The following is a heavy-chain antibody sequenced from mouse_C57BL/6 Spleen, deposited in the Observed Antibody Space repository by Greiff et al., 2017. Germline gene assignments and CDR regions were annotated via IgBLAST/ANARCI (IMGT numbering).Heavy chain of an antibody. V-gene: IGHV5-17*01. CDR2: ISSGSSTI. Sequence: EVQVVESGGGLVKPGGSLKLSCAASGFTFSDYGMHWVRQAPEKGLEWVAYISSGSSTIYYADTVKGRFTISRDNAKNTLFLQMTSLRSGDTAMYYCARSLGLYFYAMDYWGQGTSVTVSS. J-gene: IGHJ4*01. CDR1: GFTFSDYG. D-gene: IGHD4-1*01. CDR3: ARSLGLYFYAMDY.